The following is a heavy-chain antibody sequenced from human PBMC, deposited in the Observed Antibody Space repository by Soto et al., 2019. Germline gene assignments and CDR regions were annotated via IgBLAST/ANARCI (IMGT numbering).Heavy chain of an antibody. J-gene: IGHJ5*02. D-gene: IGHD1-1*01. V-gene: IGHV3-15*01. CDR2: IKSKTDGGTT. Sequence: EVQLVESGGGLVKPGGSLRLSCAASGFTFSNAWMSWVRQAPGKGLEWVGRIKSKTDGGTTDYAAPVKGRFTISRDDSKNTLYLQMNSLKTEDTAVYYCTTELALEPTWILNWFDPWGQGTLVTVSS. CDR3: TTELALEPTWILNWFDP. CDR1: GFTFSNAW.